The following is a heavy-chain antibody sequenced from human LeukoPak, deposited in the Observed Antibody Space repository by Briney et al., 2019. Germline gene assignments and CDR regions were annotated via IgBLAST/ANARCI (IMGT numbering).Heavy chain of an antibody. D-gene: IGHD5-24*01. Sequence: PSETLSLTCTVSGGSINSYSWSWIRQPPGKGLEWIGYIYYSGSTNSNPSLKSRVTISVDTSKNQVSLNLNSVTAADTAVYFCARHREGHFDLWGRGTLVTVSS. CDR3: ARHREGHFDL. J-gene: IGHJ2*01. CDR2: IYYSGST. CDR1: GGSINSYS. V-gene: IGHV4-59*01.